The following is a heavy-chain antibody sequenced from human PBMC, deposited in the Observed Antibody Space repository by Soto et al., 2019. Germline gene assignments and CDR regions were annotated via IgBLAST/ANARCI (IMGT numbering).Heavy chain of an antibody. Sequence: QVQLVQSGAEVKKPGASVKVSCKASGYTFTSYYMHWVRQAPGQGLEWMGIINPSGGSTSYAQKFQGRVTMTRDTSTSTVYMGLSSLRSEDTAVYYCARAGEADYYYYYGMDVWGQGTTVTVSS. V-gene: IGHV1-46*01. J-gene: IGHJ6*02. D-gene: IGHD2-21*01. CDR3: ARAGEADYYYYYGMDV. CDR2: INPSGGST. CDR1: GYTFTSYY.